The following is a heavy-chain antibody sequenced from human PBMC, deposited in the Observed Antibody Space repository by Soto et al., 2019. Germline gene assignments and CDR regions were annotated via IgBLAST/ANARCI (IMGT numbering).Heavy chain of an antibody. D-gene: IGHD3-3*01. CDR1: EFSFSSYA. V-gene: IGHV3-23*01. CDR3: AKATALFGVVILPFDY. J-gene: IGHJ4*02. CDR2: ISGSGDTT. Sequence: GGSLRLSCAASEFSFSSYAMNWVRQVPGKGLEWVSAISGSGDTTYYADSVKGRFTIPRDNSKYTLFLQMHSLRVEDTAVYYCAKATALFGVVILPFDYWGQGTLVTVSS.